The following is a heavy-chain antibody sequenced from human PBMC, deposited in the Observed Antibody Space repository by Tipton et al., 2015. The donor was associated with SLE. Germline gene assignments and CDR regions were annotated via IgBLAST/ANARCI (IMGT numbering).Heavy chain of an antibody. CDR2: INSDGSST. Sequence: SLRLSCAASGFTVSSNCMSWVRQAPGKGLVWVSRINSDGSSTSYADSVKGRFTISRDNSKNAQFLQMNSLTIEDTALYYCAREGGSSSRAGYFDYWGQGILVTVSS. CDR1: GFTVSSNC. V-gene: IGHV3-74*01. CDR3: AREGGSSSRAGYFDY. J-gene: IGHJ4*02. D-gene: IGHD6-6*01.